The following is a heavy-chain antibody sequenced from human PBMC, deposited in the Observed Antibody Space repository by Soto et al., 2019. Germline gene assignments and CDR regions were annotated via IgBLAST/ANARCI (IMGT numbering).Heavy chain of an antibody. CDR2: ISGSGGST. Sequence: HPGGSLRLSCAASGFTFSSYAMSWVRQAPGKGLEWVSAISGSGGSTYYADSVKGRFTISRDNSKNTLYLQMNSLRAEDTAVYYCAKRFTIFGVVIPPFDHWGQGTLVTVSS. J-gene: IGHJ4*02. D-gene: IGHD3-3*01. CDR1: GFTFSSYA. CDR3: AKRFTIFGVVIPPFDH. V-gene: IGHV3-23*01.